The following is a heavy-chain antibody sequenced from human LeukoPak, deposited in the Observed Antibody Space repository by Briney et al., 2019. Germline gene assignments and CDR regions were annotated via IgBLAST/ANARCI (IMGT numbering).Heavy chain of an antibody. CDR1: GFTFSSYS. D-gene: IGHD5-18*01. V-gene: IGHV3-21*01. CDR2: ISSSSSYI. J-gene: IGHJ4*02. CDR3: ARDSPIQLWFTTPRPDPFDY. Sequence: PEGSLRLSCAASGFTFSSYSMNWVRQAPGKGLEWVSSISSSSSYIYYADSVKGRFTISRDNAKNSLYLQMNSLRAEDTAVYYCARDSPIQLWFTTPRPDPFDYWGQGTLVTVSS.